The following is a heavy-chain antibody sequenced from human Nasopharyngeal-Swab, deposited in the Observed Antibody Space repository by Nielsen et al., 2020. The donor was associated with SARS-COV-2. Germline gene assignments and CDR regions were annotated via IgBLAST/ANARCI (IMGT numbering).Heavy chain of an antibody. CDR1: GFIFSASA. J-gene: IGHJ4*02. V-gene: IGHV3-73*01. CDR3: TTDFYFDY. Sequence: GESLKISCAASGFIFSASAIHWVRQASGKGLEWVGRIGDKDHNYATTYGASVQGRFTTPRDDSKNTAFLQMDSLKTEDTALYYCTTDFYFDYWGQGTLVTVSS. CDR2: IGDKDHNYAT.